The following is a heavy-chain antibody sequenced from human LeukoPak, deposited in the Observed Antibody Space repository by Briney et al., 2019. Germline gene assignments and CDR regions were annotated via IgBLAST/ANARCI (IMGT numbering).Heavy chain of an antibody. CDR2: IKPDGSEK. CDR3: ARPGYSSDY. J-gene: IGHJ4*02. D-gene: IGHD5-18*01. Sequence: GGSLRLSCAVSGFTFSSYWMCWVRQAPGKGLEWVANIKPDGSEKYYVDSVKGRFTISRDNVKSSLYLQMNSLRAEDTAVYYCARPGYSSDYWGQGTLVTVSS. V-gene: IGHV3-7*01. CDR1: GFTFSSYW.